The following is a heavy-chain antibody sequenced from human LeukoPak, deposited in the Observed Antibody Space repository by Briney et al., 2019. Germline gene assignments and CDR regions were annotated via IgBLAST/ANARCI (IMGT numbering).Heavy chain of an antibody. V-gene: IGHV4-39*01. Sequence: AETLSLSCTVSGGSISSSSYYWGWLRQPPGQGLEWIGSIYYSGSTYYNPSLQSRVTISVDTSKNQFSLKLSSVTAADTAVYYCARRDTTAHNWFDPWGQGTLVTVSS. CDR2: IYYSGST. CDR1: GGSISSSSYY. D-gene: IGHD4-4*01. J-gene: IGHJ5*02. CDR3: ARRDTTAHNWFDP.